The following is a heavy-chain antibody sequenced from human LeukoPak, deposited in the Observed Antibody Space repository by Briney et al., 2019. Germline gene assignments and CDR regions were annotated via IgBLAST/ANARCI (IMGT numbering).Heavy chain of an antibody. J-gene: IGHJ4*02. CDR2: TYYSGST. CDR3: ARILGGGELLFDY. V-gene: IGHV4-39*07. CDR1: GGSISSITYS. Sequence: SETLSLTCTVSGGSISSITYSWGWIRQPPGKGLEWIGSTYYSGSTYYNPSLKSRVSISVDTSKNQFSLKLSSVTAADTAVYYCARILGGGELLFDYWGQGTLVTVSS. D-gene: IGHD1-26*01.